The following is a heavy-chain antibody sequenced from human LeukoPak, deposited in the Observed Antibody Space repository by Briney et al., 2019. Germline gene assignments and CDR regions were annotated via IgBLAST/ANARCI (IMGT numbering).Heavy chain of an antibody. D-gene: IGHD1-26*01. CDR2: IYYSGST. Sequence: PSETLSLTCTVSGGSISSYYWSWIRQPPGKGLEWIGYIYYSGSTNYNPSLKSRVTISVDTSKNQFSLKLSSVTAADTAVYYCARHDREWELLGPFDYWGQGTLVTVSS. CDR3: ARHDREWELLGPFDY. J-gene: IGHJ4*02. CDR1: GGSISSYY. V-gene: IGHV4-59*08.